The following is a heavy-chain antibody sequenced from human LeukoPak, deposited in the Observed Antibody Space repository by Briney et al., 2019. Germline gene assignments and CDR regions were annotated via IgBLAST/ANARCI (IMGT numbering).Heavy chain of an antibody. D-gene: IGHD6-19*01. CDR1: GFTFSSYA. CDR3: AKESRDSSGWNLAPFDI. CDR2: ISGSGGST. V-gene: IGHV3-23*01. J-gene: IGHJ3*02. Sequence: PGGSLRLSCAASGFTFSSYAMSWVRQAPGKGLEWVSAISGSGGSTYYADSVKGRFTISRDNSKNTLYLQMNSLRAEDTAVYYCAKESRDSSGWNLAPFDIWGQGTMVTVSS.